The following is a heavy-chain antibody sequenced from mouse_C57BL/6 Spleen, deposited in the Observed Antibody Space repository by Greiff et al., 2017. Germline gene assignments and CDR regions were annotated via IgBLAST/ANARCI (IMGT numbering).Heavy chain of an antibody. V-gene: IGHV1-59*01. D-gene: IGHD1-1*01. CDR2: IDPSDIYT. Sequence: QVQLQQPGAELVRPGTSVKLSCKASGYTFTSYWMHWVKQRPGQGLEWIGVIDPSDIYTNYNQKFKGKATLTVDTSSSTAYMQLSSLTSEDSAVYYCARDPGGYGSSYGFAYWGQGTLVTVSA. J-gene: IGHJ3*01. CDR1: GYTFTSYW. CDR3: ARDPGGYGSSYGFAY.